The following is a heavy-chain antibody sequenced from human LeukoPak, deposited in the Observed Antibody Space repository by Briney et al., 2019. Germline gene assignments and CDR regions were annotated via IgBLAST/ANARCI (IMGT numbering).Heavy chain of an antibody. CDR3: ARHCCSGPARRVFDI. Sequence: SETLPLTRTVSGVSINSCDYHWRWVRHPPGEGLECIESISYSGHTVYNPSLRSSLPIPIHTPNNQFSVTLGSVAATHSAVFHCARHCCSGPARRVFDIWGQGTMVTVSS. J-gene: IGHJ3*02. D-gene: IGHD2-15*01. V-gene: IGHV4-39*01. CDR1: GVSINSCDYH. CDR2: ISYSGHT.